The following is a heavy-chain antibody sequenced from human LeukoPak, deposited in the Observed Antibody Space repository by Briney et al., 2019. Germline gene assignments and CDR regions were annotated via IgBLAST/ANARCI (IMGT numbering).Heavy chain of an antibody. CDR2: ISAGGGNA. CDR1: GLTFSRYS. CDR3: AKDAAGPEY. Sequence: PGGSLRLSCVVSGLTFSRYSMSWVRQAPGKGLEWVSGISAGGGNAWYPDSVKGRFTISRDNSRNTLFLQVDSLRVEDTAIYYCAKDAAGPEYWGQGTRVTVSS. V-gene: IGHV3-23*01. D-gene: IGHD6-13*01. J-gene: IGHJ4*02.